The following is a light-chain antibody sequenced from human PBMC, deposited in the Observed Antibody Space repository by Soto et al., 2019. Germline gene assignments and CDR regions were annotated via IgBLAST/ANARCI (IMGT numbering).Light chain of an antibody. Sequence: ELAVTQSPATLSVSPGERVTLSCRASQSVSGHLAWYQQKPGQAPRLIISGASFRATGIPARFSGSGSGTEFTLTISSLQSEDFAVYYCHQYHYWWTFGQGTKV. CDR2: GAS. CDR3: HQYHYWWT. J-gene: IGKJ1*01. V-gene: IGKV3-15*01. CDR1: QSVSGH.